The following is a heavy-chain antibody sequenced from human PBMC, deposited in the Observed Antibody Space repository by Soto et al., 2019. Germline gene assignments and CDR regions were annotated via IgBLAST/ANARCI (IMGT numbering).Heavy chain of an antibody. J-gene: IGHJ4*02. Sequence: QVQLQESGPGLMKPSGTLSLTCAVSGGSISSSNCWSWVRQPPGKGLEWIGDIYHSGSTNYNPSQMSRFTVSLYKCKYLFSLRIRSVAVTEAAVSYSARCIASAAAFVYWCEGTLVTASS. CDR1: GGSISSSNC. D-gene: IGHD6-13*01. CDR3: ARCIASAAAFVY. CDR2: IYHSGST. V-gene: IGHV4-4*02.